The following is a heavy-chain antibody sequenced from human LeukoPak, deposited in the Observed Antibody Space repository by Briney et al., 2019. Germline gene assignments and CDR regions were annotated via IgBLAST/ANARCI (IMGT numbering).Heavy chain of an antibody. J-gene: IGHJ3*02. CDR3: VKSNSRYQPWTLDI. CDR2: IFYNEGT. V-gene: IGHV4-59*01. D-gene: IGHD2-2*01. CDR1: SGSFRTYY. Sequence: KSSETLSLTCTVSSGSFRTYYWSWIRQPPGKGLEWIGYIFYNEGTSYNPSLRSRVTISVDTSNNQLSLKVNSVTAADTAMYYCVKSNSRYQPWTLDIWGRGTMVTVSS.